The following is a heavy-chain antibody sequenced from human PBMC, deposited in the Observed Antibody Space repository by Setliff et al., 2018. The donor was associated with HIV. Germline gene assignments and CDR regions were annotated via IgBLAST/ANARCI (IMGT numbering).Heavy chain of an antibody. D-gene: IGHD5-12*01. CDR3: ATASGYDLFMGAFDI. CDR2: INHSGDT. V-gene: IGHV4-34*01. J-gene: IGHJ3*02. CDR1: GGSFSGYY. Sequence: PSETLSLTCAVYGGSFSGYYWSWIRQPPGKGLEWIGEINHSGDTNYNPSLKSRVTISIDTFKNQFSMKLYSVTAADTAVYYCATASGYDLFMGAFDIWGQGTMVTVSS.